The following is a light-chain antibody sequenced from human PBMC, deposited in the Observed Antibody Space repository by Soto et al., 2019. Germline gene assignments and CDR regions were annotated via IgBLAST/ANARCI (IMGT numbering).Light chain of an antibody. CDR2: KAS. CDR3: QQYNSYWT. V-gene: IGKV1-5*03. Sequence: DVKVTKSASALSGSVGNRVTITCRASQTISSWLAWYQQKPGKAPKLLIYKASTLKSGVPSRFSGSGSGTEFTLTISSLQPDDFATYYCQQYNSYWTFGQGTKV. CDR1: QTISSW. J-gene: IGKJ1*01.